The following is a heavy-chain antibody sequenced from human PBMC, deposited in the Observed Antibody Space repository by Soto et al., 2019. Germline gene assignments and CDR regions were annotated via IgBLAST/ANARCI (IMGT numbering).Heavy chain of an antibody. J-gene: IGHJ4*02. V-gene: IGHV3-33*01. CDR3: ARESITMVRGVDY. CDR2: IWYDGSNK. CDR1: GFTFSSYG. Sequence: QVQLVESGGGVVQPGRSLRLSCAASGFTFSSYGMHWVRQAPGKGLEWVAVIWYDGSNKYYADSVKGRFTISRDNSKNTLYLQMNSQRAEDTAVYYCARESITMVRGVDYWGQGTLVTVSS. D-gene: IGHD3-10*01.